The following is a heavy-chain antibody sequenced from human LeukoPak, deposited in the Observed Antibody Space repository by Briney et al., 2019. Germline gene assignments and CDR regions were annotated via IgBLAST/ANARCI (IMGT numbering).Heavy chain of an antibody. J-gene: IGHJ6*02. CDR3: ARHMTGYYYYGMDV. Sequence: SETLSLTCTVSGGSISSYYWSWIRQPPGKGLEWIGYIYYSGSANYNPSLKSRATISVDTSKNQFSLKLSSVTAADTAVYYCARHMTGYYYYGMDVWGQGTTVTVS. CDR2: IYYSGSA. CDR1: GGSISSYY. V-gene: IGHV4-59*08. D-gene: IGHD1-20*01.